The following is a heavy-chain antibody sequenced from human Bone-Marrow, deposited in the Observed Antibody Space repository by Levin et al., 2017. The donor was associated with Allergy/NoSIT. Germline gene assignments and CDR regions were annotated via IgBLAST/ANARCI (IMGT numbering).Heavy chain of an antibody. CDR3: AGEPGRGGSDWDPDYYYYEMDV. CDR2: IIPMFGTA. J-gene: IGHJ6*02. V-gene: IGHV1-69*13. Sequence: GASVKVSCKASGGTFRNFAISWVRQAPGQGLEWMGGIIPMFGTANYAQRFRARVTITADESTTTAYMELSSLRSEDTAVYFCAGEPGRGGSDWDPDYYYYEMDVWGQGTTVTVSS. D-gene: IGHD3-16*01. CDR1: GGTFRNFA.